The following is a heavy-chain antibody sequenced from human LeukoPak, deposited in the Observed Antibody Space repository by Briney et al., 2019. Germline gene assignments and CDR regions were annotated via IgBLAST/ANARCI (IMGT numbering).Heavy chain of an antibody. Sequence: PSETLSLTCTVSGGSISTSSYYWGWVRQPPGKGLEWIGNIFYSGSTYYSPSLKSRVTISLDASRNQFSLKLNSVTAADTAVYYCARLIGLGEVSPYFDSWGQGRLVTVSS. V-gene: IGHV4-39*07. CDR1: GGSISTSSYY. CDR2: IFYSGST. CDR3: ARLIGLGEVSPYFDS. D-gene: IGHD3-16*02. J-gene: IGHJ4*02.